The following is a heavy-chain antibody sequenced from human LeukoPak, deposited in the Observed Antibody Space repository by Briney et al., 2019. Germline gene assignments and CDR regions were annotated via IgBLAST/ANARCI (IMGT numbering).Heavy chain of an antibody. CDR2: ISYDVSKT. V-gene: IGHV3-30*04. CDR3: ARDFSRGSYKGKDYYMDV. Sequence: GGSLRLSCAASGFTFSTYAMHWVRQAPGKGLEWVAVISYDVSKTYYADSVKGRFTISRDNSKNTLYLQMNSLRAEDTAVYYCARDFSRGSYKGKDYYMDVWGKGTTVTVSS. D-gene: IGHD1-26*01. J-gene: IGHJ6*03. CDR1: GFTFSTYA.